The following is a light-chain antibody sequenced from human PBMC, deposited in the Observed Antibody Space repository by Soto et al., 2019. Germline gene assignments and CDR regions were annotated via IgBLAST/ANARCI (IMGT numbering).Light chain of an antibody. J-gene: IGKJ1*01. CDR1: QSISSY. Sequence: DIQMTQSPSSLSASVGDRVTITCRASQSISSYLNWYQQKPGKAPKLLIYAASSLQGGGPSRFSGSGSGTDFTLTISSLQPEDFATYYCQQTYSTPETFGQGTKVEI. V-gene: IGKV1-39*01. CDR3: QQTYSTPET. CDR2: AAS.